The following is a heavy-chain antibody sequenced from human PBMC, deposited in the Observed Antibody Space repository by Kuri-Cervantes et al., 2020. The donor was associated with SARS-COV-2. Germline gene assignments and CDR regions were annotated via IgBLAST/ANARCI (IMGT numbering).Heavy chain of an antibody. Sequence: GSLRLSCTVSGDTITNYYLTWIRQPPGKGLEWIGYVSYNGATAYNPSLKSRVTMSLDTSKNQFSLRLSSVTAADTAVYYCSGRVDFSSVDYWGQGTLVTVSS. D-gene: IGHD3/OR15-3a*01. CDR1: GDTITNYY. CDR3: SGRVDFSSVDY. CDR2: VSYNGAT. V-gene: IGHV4-59*01. J-gene: IGHJ4*02.